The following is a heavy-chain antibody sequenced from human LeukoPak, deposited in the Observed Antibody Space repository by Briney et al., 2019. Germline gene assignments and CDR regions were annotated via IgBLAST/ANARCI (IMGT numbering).Heavy chain of an antibody. CDR1: GGSITGYY. D-gene: IGHD3-9*01. Sequence: SETLSLTCAVYGGSITGYYWSWIRQTPGRGLEWVGEIHYTGATSYNPSLNSRPTISTDTSKNQFSLRLGSVTAADTAVYYCARGNILTGYCFDFWGQGALVTVSS. CDR2: IHYTGAT. CDR3: ARGNILTGYCFDF. V-gene: IGHV4-34*01. J-gene: IGHJ4*02.